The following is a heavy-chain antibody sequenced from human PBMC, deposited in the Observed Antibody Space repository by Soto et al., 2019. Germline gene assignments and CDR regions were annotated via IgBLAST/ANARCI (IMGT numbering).Heavy chain of an antibody. CDR2: IYSGGST. D-gene: IGHD6-13*01. CDR1: GFTFSDFA. Sequence: SLRLSCASSGFTFSDFAMSWVRQAPGKGLEWVSVIYSGGSTYYADSVKGRFTISRDNSKNTLYLQMNSLRAEDTAVYYCARSSNSIAAAGTGFDYWGQGTLVTVSS. CDR3: ARSSNSIAAAGTGFDY. V-gene: IGHV3-53*01. J-gene: IGHJ4*02.